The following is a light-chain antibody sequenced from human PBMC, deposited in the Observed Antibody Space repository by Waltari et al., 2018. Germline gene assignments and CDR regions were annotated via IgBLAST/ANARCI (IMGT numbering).Light chain of an antibody. CDR2: DVS. CDR1: SIDIGHYDY. CDR3: SSYSGTNTRVI. Sequence: QSALTQPASVSGSPGQSISISCTGTSIDIGHYDYVSWYQQQPSKAPKMMHYDVSHRPSGVSNRFSGSKSGNTASLIISGLQSEDEGDYYCSSYSGTNTRVIFGGGTKLTVL. J-gene: IGLJ2*01. V-gene: IGLV2-14*03.